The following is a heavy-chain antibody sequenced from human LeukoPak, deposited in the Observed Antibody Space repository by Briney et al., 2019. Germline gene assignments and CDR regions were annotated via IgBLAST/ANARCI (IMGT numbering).Heavy chain of an antibody. CDR3: ARDRCLKAIAVAAPNGWVFDY. CDR2: INSSSSYT. Sequence: GGSLRLSCAASGFTFSDYYMSWIRQAPGKGLEWVSYINSSSSYTSYADSVKGRFTISRDNAKNSLYMQMNSLRAEDTAVYNCARDRCLKAIAVAAPNGWVFDYWGQGTLVTVSS. V-gene: IGHV3-11*06. D-gene: IGHD6-19*01. J-gene: IGHJ4*02. CDR1: GFTFSDYY.